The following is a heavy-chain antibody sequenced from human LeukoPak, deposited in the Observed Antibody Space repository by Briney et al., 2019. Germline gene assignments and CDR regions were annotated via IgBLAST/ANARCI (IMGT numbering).Heavy chain of an antibody. D-gene: IGHD2-2*02. V-gene: IGHV3-74*01. CDR2: ISSDGSNT. Sequence: GGSLRLSCAVSGFTFSSGYMHWVRQPPGKGPVWVSRISSDGSNTIYADSVKGRFTISRDDARNTLYLQMNSQRDADRAVYYCARYTGGGVYWGQGTLVTVSS. CDR3: ARYTGGGVY. CDR1: GFTFSSGY. J-gene: IGHJ4*02.